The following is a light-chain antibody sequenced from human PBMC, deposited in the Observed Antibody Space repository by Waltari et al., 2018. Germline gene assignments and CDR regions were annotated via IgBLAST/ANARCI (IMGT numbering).Light chain of an antibody. CDR2: EGT. Sequence: QSALTQPASVSGSPGQSITISCTGTSSDVGAYNLVSWYQQHPGKAPKLIIYEGTKRPSGISNRFSGSKSGNTASLTSSGLQAEDEADYYCCSYAGGFTYVFGTGTKVTVL. CDR1: SSDVGAYNL. CDR3: CSYAGGFTYV. V-gene: IGLV2-23*01. J-gene: IGLJ1*01.